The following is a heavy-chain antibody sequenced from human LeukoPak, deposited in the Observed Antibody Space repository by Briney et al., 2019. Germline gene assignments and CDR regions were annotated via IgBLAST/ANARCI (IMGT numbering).Heavy chain of an antibody. J-gene: IGHJ4*02. D-gene: IGHD6-19*01. V-gene: IGHV3-30-3*01. CDR1: GFTFSSYA. Sequence: GGSLRLSCAASGFTFSSYAMHWVRQAPGKGREWVAVISYDGSNKYYADSVKGRFTISRDNSKNTLYLQMNSLRAEDTAVYYCARSYVRGWYEVGGIDYWGQGTLVTVSS. CDR3: ARSYVRGWYEVGGIDY. CDR2: ISYDGSNK.